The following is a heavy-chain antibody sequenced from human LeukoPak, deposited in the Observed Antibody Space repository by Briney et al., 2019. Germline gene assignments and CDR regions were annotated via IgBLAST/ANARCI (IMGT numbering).Heavy chain of an antibody. Sequence: ASVKVSCKASGYTFTGYYMHWVRQAPGQGLEWMGWINPNSGGTNYAQKFQGRVTMTRDTSISTAYMELSRLRSDDTAVYYCARGTTLRFLEWAGYYYMDVWGKGTTVTVSS. V-gene: IGHV1-2*02. CDR3: ARGTTLRFLEWAGYYYMDV. CDR2: INPNSGGT. CDR1: GYTFTGYY. D-gene: IGHD3-3*01. J-gene: IGHJ6*03.